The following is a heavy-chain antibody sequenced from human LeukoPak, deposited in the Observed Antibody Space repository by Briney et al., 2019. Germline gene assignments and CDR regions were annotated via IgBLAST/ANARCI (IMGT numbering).Heavy chain of an antibody. CDR2: ISGYNGYA. V-gene: IGHV1-18*01. CDR1: GYTFRSYG. J-gene: IGHJ6*03. Sequence: ASVKVSCKASGYTFRSYGISWVRQAPGQGLEWMGWISGYNGYANYAQNLQGRVTMTTDTSTSTAYMELRSLRSDDTAVYYCARVVGLTGYSSSWYSGYYYYMDVWGKGTTVTVSS. CDR3: ARVVGLTGYSSSWYSGYYYYMDV. D-gene: IGHD6-13*01.